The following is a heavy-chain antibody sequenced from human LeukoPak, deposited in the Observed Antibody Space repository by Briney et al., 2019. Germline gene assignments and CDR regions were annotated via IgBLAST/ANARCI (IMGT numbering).Heavy chain of an antibody. CDR2: IKQDGSEK. CDR3: ARGGAFPTTVVNRDIDY. D-gene: IGHD4-23*01. J-gene: IGHJ4*02. CDR1: GFTFSSYW. V-gene: IGHV3-7*01. Sequence: GGSLRLSCAASGFTFSSYWMSWVRQAPGKGLEWVANIKQDGSEKYYVDSVKGRFTISRDNAKNSLYLQMNNLRAEDTAVYYCARGGAFPTTVVNRDIDYWGQGTLVTVSS.